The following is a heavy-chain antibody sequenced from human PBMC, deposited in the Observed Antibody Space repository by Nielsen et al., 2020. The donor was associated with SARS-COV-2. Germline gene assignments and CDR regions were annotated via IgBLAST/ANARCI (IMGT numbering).Heavy chain of an antibody. Sequence: GESLKISCAASGFTFSSYSMNWVRQAPGKGLEWVSYISSSSSTIYYADSVKGRFTISRDNAKNSLYLQMNSLRAEDTAVYYCARDRRADYYYMDVWGKGTTVTVSS. CDR1: GFTFSSYS. CDR2: ISSSSSTI. CDR3: ARDRRADYYYMDV. J-gene: IGHJ6*03. V-gene: IGHV3-48*04.